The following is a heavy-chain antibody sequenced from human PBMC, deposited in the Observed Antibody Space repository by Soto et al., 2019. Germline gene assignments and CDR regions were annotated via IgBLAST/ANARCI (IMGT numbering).Heavy chain of an antibody. D-gene: IGHD4-17*01. CDR2: ISSSSSTI. V-gene: IGHV3-48*01. CDR1: GFTFSSYS. CDR3: ARDLNYGLFDY. J-gene: IGHJ4*01. Sequence: EVQLVESGGGLVQPGGSLRLSCAASGFTFSSYSMNWVRQAPGKGLEWVSYISSSSSTIYYADSVKGRFTISRDNAKNSLYLQMNCLRAEDTAVYYCARDLNYGLFDYWGHGTLVPASS.